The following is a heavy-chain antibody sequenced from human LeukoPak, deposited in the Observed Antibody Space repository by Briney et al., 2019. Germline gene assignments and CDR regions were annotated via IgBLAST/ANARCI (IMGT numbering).Heavy chain of an antibody. Sequence: PSETLSLTCTVSGGSISSYYWSWIRQPPGKGLEWIGEINHSGSTNYNPSLKSRVTISVDTSKNQFSLKLSSVTAADTAVYYCARAFDYYDSSGYYFSYWGQGTLVTVSS. J-gene: IGHJ4*02. D-gene: IGHD3-22*01. V-gene: IGHV4-34*01. CDR2: INHSGST. CDR3: ARAFDYYDSSGYYFSY. CDR1: GGSISSYY.